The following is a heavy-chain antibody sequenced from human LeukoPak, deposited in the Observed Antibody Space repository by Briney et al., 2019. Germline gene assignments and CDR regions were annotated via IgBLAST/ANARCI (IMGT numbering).Heavy chain of an antibody. Sequence: PSETLSLTCTVSGGSISSYYWSWIRQPPGKGLEWIGYIYYSGSTSYNPSLKSRVTISMDTSKNQFSLKLSSVTAADTAVYYCATSRRSEGVEYWGQGTLVTVSS. J-gene: IGHJ4*02. D-gene: IGHD3-16*01. CDR1: GGSISSYY. CDR3: ATSRRSEGVEY. CDR2: IYYSGST. V-gene: IGHV4-59*08.